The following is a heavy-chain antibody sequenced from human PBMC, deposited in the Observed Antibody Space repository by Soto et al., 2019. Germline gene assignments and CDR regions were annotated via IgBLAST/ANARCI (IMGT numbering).Heavy chain of an antibody. CDR2: VSASGAHT. D-gene: IGHD1-26*01. V-gene: IGHV3-23*01. CDR3: AGSPRDYYNMDV. CDR1: GVTFSSYG. J-gene: IGHJ6*03. Sequence: EVQLLESGGGLVQPGGSLRLSCAASGVTFSSYGMIWVRQAPGKGLEWVSIVSASGAHTIYADSVKGRFTIASDNAKNTLYLQMNGMRAEDTAVYYWAGSPRDYYNMDVWGEGTTVTVSS.